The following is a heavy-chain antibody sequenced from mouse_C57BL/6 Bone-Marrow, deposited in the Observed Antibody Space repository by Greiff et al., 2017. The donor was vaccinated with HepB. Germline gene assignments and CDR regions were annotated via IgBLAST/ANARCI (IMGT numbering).Heavy chain of an antibody. CDR2: IYPGDGGT. CDR1: GYALRSSW. CDR3: ARSGLLPWFAY. D-gene: IGHD2-3*01. J-gene: IGHJ3*01. V-gene: IGHV1-80*01. Sequence: QVQLPQSGAELVKPGASVKISCKASGYALRSSWLNWVKQRPGKGLEWIGQIYPGDGGTNYNGKFKGKATLNADKSSSTAYMQLSSLTSEDSAVYFCARSGLLPWFAYWGQGTLVTVSA.